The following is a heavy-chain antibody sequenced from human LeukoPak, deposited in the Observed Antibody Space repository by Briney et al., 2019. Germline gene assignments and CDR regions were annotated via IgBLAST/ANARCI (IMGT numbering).Heavy chain of an antibody. V-gene: IGHV1-8*01. CDR1: GYTFTSYD. CDR3: ARTSGWSHYMDV. Sequence: ASVKVSCKASGYTFTSYDINWVRQATGQGLEWVGWMNPNSGNTGYAQKFQGRVTMTRNTSISTAYMELSSLRSEDTAVYYCARTSGWSHYMDVWGKGTTVTVSS. D-gene: IGHD6-19*01. J-gene: IGHJ6*03. CDR2: MNPNSGNT.